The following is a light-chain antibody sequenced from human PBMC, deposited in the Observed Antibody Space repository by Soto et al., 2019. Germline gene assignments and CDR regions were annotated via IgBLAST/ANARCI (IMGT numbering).Light chain of an antibody. J-gene: IGLJ1*01. CDR3: CSYAGSYTVYV. CDR1: SSDVGGYNY. Sequence: QSALTQPRSVSGSPGRSVTISCTGTSSDVGGYNYVSWYQQHPGKAPKLMIYDVSKRPSGVPDRFSGSKSGNTASLTISGVQAEDEADYYCCSYAGSYTVYVFGTGTKVTVL. CDR2: DVS. V-gene: IGLV2-11*01.